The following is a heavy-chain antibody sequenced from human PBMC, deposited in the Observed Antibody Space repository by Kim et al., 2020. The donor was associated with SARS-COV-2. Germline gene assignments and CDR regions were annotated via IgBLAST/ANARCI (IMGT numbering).Heavy chain of an antibody. Sequence: GGSLRLSCAASGFTFSSYGMHWVRQAPGKGLEWVAVIWYDGSNKYYADSVKGRFTISRDNSKNTLYLQMNSLRAEDTAVYYCAREEGYSSSWYGYYGMDVWGQGTTVTVSS. CDR1: GFTFSSYG. CDR3: AREEGYSSSWYGYYGMDV. CDR2: IWYDGSNK. J-gene: IGHJ6*02. D-gene: IGHD6-13*01. V-gene: IGHV3-33*01.